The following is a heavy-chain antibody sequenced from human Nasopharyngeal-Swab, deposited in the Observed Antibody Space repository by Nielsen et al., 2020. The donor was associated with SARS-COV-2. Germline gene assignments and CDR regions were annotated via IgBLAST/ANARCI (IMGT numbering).Heavy chain of an antibody. CDR2: ISYDGSNK. CDR3: ARGPRQWLVQDAFDI. CDR1: GFTFSSYA. J-gene: IGHJ3*02. D-gene: IGHD6-19*01. Sequence: GESLKISCAASGFTFSSYAMHWVRQAPGKGLEWVAVISYDGSNKYYADSVKGRFTISRDNSKNTLYLQMNSLRAEDTAVYYCARGPRQWLVQDAFDIWGQGTMVTVSS. V-gene: IGHV3-30-3*01.